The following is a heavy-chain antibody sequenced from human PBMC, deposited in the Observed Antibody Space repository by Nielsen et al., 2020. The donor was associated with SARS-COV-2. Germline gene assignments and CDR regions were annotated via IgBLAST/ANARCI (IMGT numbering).Heavy chain of an antibody. V-gene: IGHV3-20*04. J-gene: IGHJ3*02. CDR1: GFTFDDYG. Sequence: GGSLRLSCAASGFTFDDYGMSWVRQAPGKGLEWVSGINWNGGSTGYADSVKGRFTISRDNAKNSLYLQMSSLRAEDTAVYYCARGDYYDSSGNYHDVFDIWGQGTMVTVSS. D-gene: IGHD3-22*01. CDR2: INWNGGST. CDR3: ARGDYYDSSGNYHDVFDI.